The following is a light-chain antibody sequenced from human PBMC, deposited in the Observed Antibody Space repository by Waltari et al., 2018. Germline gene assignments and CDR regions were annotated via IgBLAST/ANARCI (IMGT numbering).Light chain of an antibody. CDR1: QDINIH. Sequence: DIQMPQSPSSLSASVGDRVTISCRASQDINIHLAWYQQKPGKVPDLLIYAASTLRSGVPSRFSGGGSGTYFTLTISSLQPEDFATYYCQKYNDVPQPVGGGTKVEMK. CDR3: QKYNDVPQP. CDR2: AAS. J-gene: IGKJ4*01. V-gene: IGKV1-27*01.